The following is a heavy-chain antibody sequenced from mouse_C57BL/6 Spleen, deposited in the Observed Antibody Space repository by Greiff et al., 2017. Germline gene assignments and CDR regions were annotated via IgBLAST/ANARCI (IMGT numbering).Heavy chain of an antibody. CDR3: ARSRHPTGTSY. D-gene: IGHD4-1*02. CDR2: IHPNSGST. Sequence: QQRPGQGLEWIGMIHPNSGSTNYNEKFKSKATLTVDKSSSTAYMQLSSLTSEDSAVYYCARSRHPTGTSYWGQGTTLTVSS. J-gene: IGHJ2*01. V-gene: IGHV1-64*01.